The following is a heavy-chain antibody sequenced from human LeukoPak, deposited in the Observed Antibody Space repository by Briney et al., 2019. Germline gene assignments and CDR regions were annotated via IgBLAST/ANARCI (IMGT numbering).Heavy chain of an antibody. Sequence: SETLSLTCTVSGGSISSSSYYWGWIRQPPGKGLDWIGSIYYSGSTYYNPSLKSRVTISVDTSKNQFSLKLSSVTAADTAVYYCARWSRYCSGGSCRYFDYWGQGTLVTVSS. CDR2: IYYSGST. V-gene: IGHV4-39*01. CDR1: GGSISSSSYY. J-gene: IGHJ4*02. CDR3: ARWSRYCSGGSCRYFDY. D-gene: IGHD2-15*01.